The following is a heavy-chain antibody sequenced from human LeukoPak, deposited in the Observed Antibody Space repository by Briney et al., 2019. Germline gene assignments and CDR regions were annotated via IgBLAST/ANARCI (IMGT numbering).Heavy chain of an antibody. CDR1: GFTFSSYG. D-gene: IGHD3-22*01. J-gene: IGHJ6*02. CDR2: ISYDGSNK. Sequence: PGGSLRLSCAASGFTFSSYGMHWVRQAPGKGLEWVAVISYDGSNKYYADSVKGRFTISRDNSKNTVYLQMNSLRAEDTAVYYCAKGRGSSGYYTYYYYYGMDVWGQGTTVTVSS. CDR3: AKGRGSSGYYTYYYYYGMDV. V-gene: IGHV3-30*18.